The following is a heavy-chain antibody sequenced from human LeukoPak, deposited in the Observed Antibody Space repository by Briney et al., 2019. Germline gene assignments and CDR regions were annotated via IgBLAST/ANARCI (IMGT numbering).Heavy chain of an antibody. CDR2: IRSKANSYAT. CDR1: GFTFSGSA. CDR3: TQATDWGDAFDI. Sequence: PGGSLKLSCAASGFTFSGSAMHWVRQASGKGLEWVGRIRSKANSYATAYAASVKGRFTISRDDSKNTAYLQMNSLKTEDTAVYYCTQATDWGDAFDIWGQGTMVTVSS. V-gene: IGHV3-73*01. J-gene: IGHJ3*02. D-gene: IGHD7-27*01.